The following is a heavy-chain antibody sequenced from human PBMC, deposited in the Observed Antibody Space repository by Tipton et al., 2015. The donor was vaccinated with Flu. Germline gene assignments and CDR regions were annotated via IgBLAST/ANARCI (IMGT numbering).Heavy chain of an antibody. CDR2: VRQDGQT. Sequence: GLVKPSETLSLTCAISGASTSNAYYWGWFRQTPGKGLEWIGSVRQDGQTHYEPSLKNRLTILLDTSKNHISLSLTSVTAADTAMYFCASQQSYGWFDFFDFWGRGTLVTVSS. J-gene: IGHJ4*02. CDR3: ASQQSYGWFDFFDF. CDR1: GASTSNAYY. D-gene: IGHD3-10*01. V-gene: IGHV4-38-2*01.